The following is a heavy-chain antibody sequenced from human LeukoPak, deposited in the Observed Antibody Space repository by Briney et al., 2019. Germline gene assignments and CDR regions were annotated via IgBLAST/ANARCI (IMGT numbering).Heavy chain of an antibody. CDR3: ARDRSSSHDAFDI. J-gene: IGHJ3*02. D-gene: IGHD6-13*01. V-gene: IGHV1-69*04. CDR1: GGTFSSYA. CDR2: IIPILGIA. Sequence: GASVKVSCKASGGTFSSYAISWVRQAPGQGLEWMGRIIPILGIANYAQKFQGRVTITADKSTSTAYMELSSLRSEDTAVYYCARDRSSSHDAFDIWGQGTMVTVSS.